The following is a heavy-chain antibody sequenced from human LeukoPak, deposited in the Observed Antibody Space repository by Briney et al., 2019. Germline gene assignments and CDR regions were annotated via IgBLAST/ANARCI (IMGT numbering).Heavy chain of an antibody. Sequence: SETLSLTCTVSGGSISSYYWSWIRQPAGKRLEWIGRIYTSGSTNYNPSLKSRVTMSVDTSKNQFSLKLSSVTAADTAVYYCSVVGATVWYYYGMDVWGQGTTVTVSS. J-gene: IGHJ6*02. V-gene: IGHV4-4*07. CDR3: SVVGATVWYYYGMDV. CDR1: GGSISSYY. CDR2: IYTSGST. D-gene: IGHD1-26*01.